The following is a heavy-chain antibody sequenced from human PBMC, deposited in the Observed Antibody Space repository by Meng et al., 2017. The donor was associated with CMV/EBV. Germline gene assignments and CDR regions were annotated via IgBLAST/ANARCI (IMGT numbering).Heavy chain of an antibody. Sequence: SETLSLTCAVYDGSFSGYYWSWIRQPPGKGLEWIGEINHSGSTNYNPSLKSRVTISVDTSKNQFSLKLSSVTAADTAVYYCARKAQDCSSTSCYPFDIWGQGTMVTVSS. CDR1: DGSFSGYY. CDR3: ARKAQDCSSTSCYPFDI. CDR2: INHSGST. J-gene: IGHJ3*02. V-gene: IGHV4-34*01. D-gene: IGHD2-2*01.